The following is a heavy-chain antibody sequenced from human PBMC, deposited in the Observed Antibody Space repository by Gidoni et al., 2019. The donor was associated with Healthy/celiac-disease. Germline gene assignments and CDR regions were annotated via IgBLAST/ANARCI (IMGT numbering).Heavy chain of an antibody. V-gene: IGHV1-46*01. CDR1: GYTLTSYY. Sequence: QVQLVQSGAEVKKPGASVKVSCQASGYTLTSYYMHWVRQAPGQGLEWMGIINPSGGSTSYAQKFQGRVTMTRDTSTSTVYMELSSLRSEDTAVYYCAYYSSSSFSDFYYMDVWGKGTTVTVSS. CDR3: AYYSSSSFSDFYYMDV. D-gene: IGHD6-6*01. CDR2: INPSGGST. J-gene: IGHJ6*03.